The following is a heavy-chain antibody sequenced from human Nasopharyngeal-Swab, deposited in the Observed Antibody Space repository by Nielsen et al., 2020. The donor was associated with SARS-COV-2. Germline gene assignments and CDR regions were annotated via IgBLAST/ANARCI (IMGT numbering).Heavy chain of an antibody. J-gene: IGHJ3*01. V-gene: IGHV4-4*02. CDR1: GGSIITSNW. CDR2: VFHSAYT. Sequence: SETLSLTCTVSGGSIITSNWWHWVRQYPGRGLEWIGEVFHSAYTHFNPSLKSRVTISIDKSKNQFSLELTSVTAADTALYYCARGDASGFAFDAWGQGTMVTVS. D-gene: IGHD3-16*01. CDR3: ARGDASGFAFDA.